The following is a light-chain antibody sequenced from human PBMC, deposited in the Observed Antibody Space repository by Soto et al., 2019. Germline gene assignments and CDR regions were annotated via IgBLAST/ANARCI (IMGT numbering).Light chain of an antibody. J-gene: IGKJ5*01. V-gene: IGKV1-16*01. CDR1: QDISNY. Sequence: DIQMTQSPPSLSAYVGDRVTITCRASQDISNYLAWFQQKPGKAPKSLISRRSNLQSGVPSRFSGSGSGTDFTLTISNLQPEDVATYYCQQYSTYPMTFGQGTRLEIK. CDR3: QQYSTYPMT. CDR2: RRS.